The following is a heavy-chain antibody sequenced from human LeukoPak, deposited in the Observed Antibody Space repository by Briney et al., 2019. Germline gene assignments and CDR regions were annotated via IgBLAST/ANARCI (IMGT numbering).Heavy chain of an antibody. CDR3: ARGGSSWPIPPHWFDY. Sequence: SETLSLTCTVSGDSITTGNYYWSWVRQPAGKGLEWIGCVYTSGATNSNPSLKNRVSISIDPSKNQFSLDLDSVTAADTAVYYCARGGSSWPIPPHWFDYWGPGVLVTVSS. V-gene: IGHV4-61*02. D-gene: IGHD6-13*01. CDR2: VYTSGAT. J-gene: IGHJ4*02. CDR1: GDSITTGNYY.